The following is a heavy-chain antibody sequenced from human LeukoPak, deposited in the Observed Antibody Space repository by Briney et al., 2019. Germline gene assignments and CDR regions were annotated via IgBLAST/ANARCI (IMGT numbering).Heavy chain of an antibody. CDR3: ARDASVTTNDAFDM. V-gene: IGHV1-18*01. CDR2: ISGYNGNT. D-gene: IGHD4-17*01. CDR1: GYTFSTYG. Sequence: ASVKVSCKTSGYTFSTYGISWVRQAPGQGLEWMGWISGYNGNTNYAQKFQGRVTMTTDTSTSTAYMELGSLRSDDTAVYYCARDASVTTNDAFDMWGQGTMVTVSS. J-gene: IGHJ3*02.